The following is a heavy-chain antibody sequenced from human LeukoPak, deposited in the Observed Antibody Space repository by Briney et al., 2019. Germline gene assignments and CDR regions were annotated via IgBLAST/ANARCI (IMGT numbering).Heavy chain of an antibody. V-gene: IGHV3-48*03. CDR3: ARRYCSSTSCLIDY. Sequence: GGSLRLSCAASGFTFSSYEMNWVRQAPGKGLEWVSYISSSGTTIYYADSVKGRFTISRDNAKNSLYLQMDSLRAEDTAVYYCARRYCSSTSCLIDYWGQGTLVTVSS. CDR1: GFTFSSYE. D-gene: IGHD2-2*01. J-gene: IGHJ4*02. CDR2: ISSSGTTI.